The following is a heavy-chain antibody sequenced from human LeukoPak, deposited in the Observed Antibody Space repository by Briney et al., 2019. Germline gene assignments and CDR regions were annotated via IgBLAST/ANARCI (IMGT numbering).Heavy chain of an antibody. Sequence: SETLSLTCTVSGGSTSSSISTNYWNWVRQPPGKGLEWIGSIHYSGTTYYNPSLESRATISVDTSKNQFSVKLTSVTAADTAVYYCARKGTIAPTGASHFDYWGQGTLVTVSS. CDR1: GGSTSSSISTNY. V-gene: IGHV4-39*01. J-gene: IGHJ4*02. CDR2: IHYSGTT. D-gene: IGHD6-13*01. CDR3: ARKGTIAPTGASHFDY.